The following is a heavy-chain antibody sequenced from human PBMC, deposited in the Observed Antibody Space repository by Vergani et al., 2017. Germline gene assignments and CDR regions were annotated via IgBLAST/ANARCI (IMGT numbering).Heavy chain of an antibody. J-gene: IGHJ1*01. Sequence: QVHLVESGGGVVQPGRSLRLSCVVSGFTSSYYGMHWVRQAPGKRLEGVAVISYDGTHKYYVDSVKGRVTISRGNSKSTLYLQMNSLRTEDTAVHYYATKSCGTPCCQIGYFREWGQGTLVTVSS. V-gene: IGHV3-30*03. CDR3: ATKSCGTPCCQIGYFRE. CDR1: GFTSSYYG. D-gene: IGHD2-15*01. CDR2: ISYDGTHK.